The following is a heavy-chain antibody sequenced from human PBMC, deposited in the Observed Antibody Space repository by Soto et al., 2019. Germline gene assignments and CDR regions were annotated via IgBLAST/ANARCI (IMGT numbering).Heavy chain of an antibody. CDR2: INHSGST. Sequence: QVQLQQWGAGLLKPSETLSLTCAVFGGSFTDYSWNWIRQSPEKGLEWIGEINHSGSTNYNPSLRSRLTISGDTSKNRFSLRLSAVTAADTAVYYCARVNFGYYYGMDVWGQGTTVTVSS. J-gene: IGHJ6*02. V-gene: IGHV4-34*01. CDR3: ARVNFGYYYGMDV. CDR1: GGSFTDYS. D-gene: IGHD3-10*01.